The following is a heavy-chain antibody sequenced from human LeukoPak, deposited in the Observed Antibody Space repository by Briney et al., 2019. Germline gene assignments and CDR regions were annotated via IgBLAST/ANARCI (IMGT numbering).Heavy chain of an antibody. CDR3: ARDNDCSGGTCFDY. CDR1: GFTFSSYE. V-gene: IGHV3-48*03. Sequence: GGSLRLSCAASGFTFSSYEMNWVRQAPGKGLEWVSYITSSGSTIYYADSMKGQFTISSDNAKDSLYLQMNSLRAEDTAVYYCARDNDCSGGTCFDYWGQGTLVTVSS. CDR2: ITSSGSTI. D-gene: IGHD2-15*01. J-gene: IGHJ4*02.